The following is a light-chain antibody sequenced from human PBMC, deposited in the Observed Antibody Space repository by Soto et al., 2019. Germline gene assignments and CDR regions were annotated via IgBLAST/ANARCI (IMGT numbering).Light chain of an antibody. Sequence: EIVLTQSPGTLSLSPGERATISCRASQSVSVNYLAWYQQRPGLAPRLLIYGASSRATGIPDRFSGSGSGTDFTLTITRLEPEDFAVYYCQQYGSSPPITFGQGTRLEIK. CDR1: QSVSVNY. V-gene: IGKV3-20*01. CDR3: QQYGSSPPIT. J-gene: IGKJ5*01. CDR2: GAS.